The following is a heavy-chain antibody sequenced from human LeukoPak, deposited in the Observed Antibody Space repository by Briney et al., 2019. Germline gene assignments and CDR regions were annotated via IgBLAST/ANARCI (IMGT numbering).Heavy chain of an antibody. CDR2: IYYSGST. V-gene: IGHV4-39*07. CDR1: GGSISSSSYY. Sequence: SETLSLTCTVSGGSISSSSYYWGWIRQPPGKGLEWIGSIYYSGSTYYNPSLKSRVTISVDTSKNQFSLKLSSVTAADTAVYYCARGSHDSHAFDIWGQGTMVTVSS. D-gene: IGHD3-22*01. CDR3: ARGSHDSHAFDI. J-gene: IGHJ3*02.